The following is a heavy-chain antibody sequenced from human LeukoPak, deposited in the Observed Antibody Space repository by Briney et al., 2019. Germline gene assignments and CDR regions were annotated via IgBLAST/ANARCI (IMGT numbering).Heavy chain of an antibody. CDR1: GGSISSYY. D-gene: IGHD6-19*01. CDR3: ARKSGIAVAGTYMDV. Sequence: SETLSLTCTVSGGSISSYYWSWIRQPPGKGLEWIGYIYYSGSTNYNPSLKSRVTISVDTSKNQFSLKLSSVTAADTAVYYCARKSGIAVAGTYMDVWGKGTTVTVSS. CDR2: IYYSGST. V-gene: IGHV4-59*08. J-gene: IGHJ6*03.